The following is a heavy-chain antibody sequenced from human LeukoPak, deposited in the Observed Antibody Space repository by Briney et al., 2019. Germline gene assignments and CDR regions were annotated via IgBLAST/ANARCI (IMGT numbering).Heavy chain of an antibody. CDR3: ARAITNWDEKGSERYFDY. CDR1: GYTFTSHG. D-gene: IGHD1-1*01. J-gene: IGHJ4*02. CDR2: IIPIFGTA. Sequence: SVKVSCKASGYTFTSHGISWVRQAPGQGLEWMGGIIPIFGTANYAQKFQGRVTITADESTSTAYMELSSLRSEDTAVYYCARAITNWDEKGSERYFDYWGQGTLVTVSS. V-gene: IGHV1-69*13.